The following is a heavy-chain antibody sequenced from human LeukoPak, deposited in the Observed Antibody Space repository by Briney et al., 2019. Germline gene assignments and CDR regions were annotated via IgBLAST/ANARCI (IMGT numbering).Heavy chain of an antibody. D-gene: IGHD3-3*02. CDR1: GYSFTSFY. V-gene: IGHV1-46*01. Sequence: ASVTVSCKTAGYSFTSFYIHWIRQAPGQGLEWMGMVNPSGGSTVSAQKFQDRVNMTADTSTRTVHMEMTGLRSDDTAIYYCARDAFWGQGTLVTVSS. J-gene: IGHJ4*02. CDR3: ARDAF. CDR2: VNPSGGST.